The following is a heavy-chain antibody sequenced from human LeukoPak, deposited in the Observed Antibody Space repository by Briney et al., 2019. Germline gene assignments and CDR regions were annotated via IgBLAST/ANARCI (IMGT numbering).Heavy chain of an antibody. CDR2: VTGSGGST. V-gene: IGHV3-23*01. J-gene: IGHJ4*02. CDR3: AKRHNAGIAAGGYFDF. D-gene: IGHD6-13*01. Sequence: GGSLRLSCAASGFTFSSYPMTWVRQAPGKGLEWVSTVTGSGGSTYYSDSVKGRFTTSRDNSKNTLFLQMKSLRAEDTAVYYCAKRHNAGIAAGGYFDFWGQGSLVAVSS. CDR1: GFTFSSYP.